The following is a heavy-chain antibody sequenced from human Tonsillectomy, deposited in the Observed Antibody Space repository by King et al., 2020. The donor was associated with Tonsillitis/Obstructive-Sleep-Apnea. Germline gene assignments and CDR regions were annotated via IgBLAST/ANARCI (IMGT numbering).Heavy chain of an antibody. CDR1: GFTFSSYS. V-gene: IGHV3-21*01. CDR2: ISSSSSYI. D-gene: IGHD1-7*01. CDR3: AREGPRYNWNYRDADI. J-gene: IGHJ3*02. Sequence: VQLVESGGGLVKPGGSLRLSCAASGFTFSSYSMNWVRQAPGKGLEWVSSISSSSSYIYYADPVKGRFTISRDNAKNSLYLQMNSLRAEDTAVYYCAREGPRYNWNYRDADIWGQGTMVTVSS.